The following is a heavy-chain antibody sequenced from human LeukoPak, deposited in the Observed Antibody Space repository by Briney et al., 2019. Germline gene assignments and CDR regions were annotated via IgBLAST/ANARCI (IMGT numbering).Heavy chain of an antibody. CDR2: INPNSGGT. D-gene: IGHD2-15*01. CDR1: GYTFTGYY. J-gene: IGHJ4*02. CDR3: ARAGGYCGRISCPYYFDY. Sequence: ASVKVSCKASGYTFTGYYMHWVRQAPGQGLEWMGWINPNSGGTDYAQKFQGRVTMTRDTSISTAYMELSRLRSDDTAVYYCARAGGYCGRISCPYYFDYWGQGSLVAVSS. V-gene: IGHV1-2*02.